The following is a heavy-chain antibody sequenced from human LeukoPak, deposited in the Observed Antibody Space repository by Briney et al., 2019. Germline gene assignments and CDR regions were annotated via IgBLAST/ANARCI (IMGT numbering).Heavy chain of an antibody. Sequence: GGSLRLSCAASGFTFSNAWMSWVRQAPGKGLEWVGRIKSKTDGGTTDYAAPVKGRFTISRDDSKNTLYLQMNSLKTEDTAVYYCTTQLLWFGEYLYYFDYWGQGTLVTVSS. CDR1: GFTFSNAW. D-gene: IGHD3-10*01. CDR2: IKSKTDGGTT. J-gene: IGHJ4*02. CDR3: TTQLLWFGEYLYYFDY. V-gene: IGHV3-15*01.